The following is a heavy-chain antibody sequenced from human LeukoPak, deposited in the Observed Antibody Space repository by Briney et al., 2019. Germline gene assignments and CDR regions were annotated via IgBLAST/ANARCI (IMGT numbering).Heavy chain of an antibody. V-gene: IGHV3-48*03. J-gene: IGHJ4*02. CDR3: ARYSPDYGHFNGLFDY. CDR1: GFTFITYE. Sequence: GGSLRLSCAASGFTFITYEMNWVRQAPGKGLEWLSYISSSGNSIYYADSVKGRFTISRDNAKKSLYLQMSSLRAEDTALYYCARYSPDYGHFNGLFDYWGQGTLVTVSS. D-gene: IGHD4-17*01. CDR2: ISSSGNSI.